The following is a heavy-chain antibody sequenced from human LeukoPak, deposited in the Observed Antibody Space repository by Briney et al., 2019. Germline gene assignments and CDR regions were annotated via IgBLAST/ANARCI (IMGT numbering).Heavy chain of an antibody. CDR3: ARLLPATGMAADV. J-gene: IGHJ6*02. V-gene: IGHV4-31*03. CDR2: IYNSGST. Sequence: PSETLSLTCTVSGGSISSGGYYWSWIRQHPGKGLEWIGYIYNSGSTFYNPSLKSRVTISADTSKTQFSLKLSSVTAADTAVYYCARLLPATGMAADVWGQGTTVTVSS. CDR1: GGSISSGGYY. D-gene: IGHD2-2*01.